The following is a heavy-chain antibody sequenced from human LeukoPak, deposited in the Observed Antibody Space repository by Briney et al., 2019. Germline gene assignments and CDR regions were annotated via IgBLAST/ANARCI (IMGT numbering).Heavy chain of an antibody. Sequence: SETLSLTCTVSGGSIRSSSYYWGWIRQPPGKGLEWIGSIYYSGSTYYNPSLKSRVTISVGLSNNQFSLKLTSVTAADTAVFYCARQGYSTYRFDPWGQGTLVTVPS. CDR3: ARQGYSTYRFDP. D-gene: IGHD2-21*01. J-gene: IGHJ5*02. V-gene: IGHV4-39*01. CDR2: IYYSGST. CDR1: GGSIRSSSYY.